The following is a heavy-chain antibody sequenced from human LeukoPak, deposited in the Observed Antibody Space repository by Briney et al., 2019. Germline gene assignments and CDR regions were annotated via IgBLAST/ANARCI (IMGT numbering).Heavy chain of an antibody. D-gene: IGHD3-22*01. Sequence: PSETLSLTCTVSGGSISSSSYYWGWIRQPPGKGLEWIGSIYYSGNTYYNPSLKSRVTISVDTSKNQFSLKLSSVTAADTAVYYCARASYSYDISGWVPFDYWGQGTLVTVSS. V-gene: IGHV4-39*07. CDR2: IYYSGNT. CDR3: ARASYSYDISGWVPFDY. J-gene: IGHJ4*02. CDR1: GGSISSSSYY.